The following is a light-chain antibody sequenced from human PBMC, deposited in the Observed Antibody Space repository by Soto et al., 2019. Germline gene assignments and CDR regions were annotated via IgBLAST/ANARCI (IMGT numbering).Light chain of an antibody. CDR1: QSVSSN. CDR2: GAS. J-gene: IGKJ5*01. CDR3: QQYNNWPSIP. Sequence: EIVMTQSPATLSVSPGERATLSCRASQSVSSNLAWYQQKPGQAPRLLIYGASTRATGIPARFSGSGSGTEFTLTISSLQSEDFAVYYCQQYNNWPSIPFGXGTRLEIK. V-gene: IGKV3-15*01.